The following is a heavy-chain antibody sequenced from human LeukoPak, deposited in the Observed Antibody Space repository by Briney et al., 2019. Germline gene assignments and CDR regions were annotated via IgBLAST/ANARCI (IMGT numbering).Heavy chain of an antibody. CDR3: AKRIQSAMATGY. CDR2: FDPEDGET. CDR1: GYTLTELS. J-gene: IGHJ4*02. Sequence: ASVKVSCKVSGYTLTELSMHWVRQAPGKGLEWMGGFDPEDGETIYAQKFQGRVTMTEDTSTDTAYMELSSLRSEDTAVYYCAKRIQSAMATGYWGQGTLVTVSS. D-gene: IGHD5-18*01. V-gene: IGHV1-24*01.